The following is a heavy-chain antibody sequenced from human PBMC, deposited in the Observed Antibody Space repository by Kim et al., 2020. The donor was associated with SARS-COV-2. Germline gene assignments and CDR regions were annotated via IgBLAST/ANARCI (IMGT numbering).Heavy chain of an antibody. CDR1: GYTFTSYY. V-gene: IGHV1-46*01. Sequence: ASVKVSCKASGYTFTSYYMHWVRQAPGQGLEWMGIINPSGGSTSYAQKFQGRVTMTRDTSTSTVYMELSSLRSEDTAVYYCATNYDILTGYRGPHDAFDIWGQGTMVTVSS. D-gene: IGHD3-9*01. J-gene: IGHJ3*02. CDR2: INPSGGST. CDR3: ATNYDILTGYRGPHDAFDI.